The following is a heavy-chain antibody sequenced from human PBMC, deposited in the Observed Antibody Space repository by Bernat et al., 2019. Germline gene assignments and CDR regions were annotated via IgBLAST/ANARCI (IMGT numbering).Heavy chain of an antibody. V-gene: IGHV4-34*01. Sequence: QVQLQQWGAGLLKPSETMSLTCAVYGGSFSGYYWSWIRQPPGKGLEWIGEINHSGSTNYNPSLTSRVTISVDTSKNQFSLKLSSVTAADTAVYYCARGRGTIFGVVIKGNWFDPWGQGTLVTVSS. D-gene: IGHD3-3*01. CDR2: INHSGST. CDR3: ARGRGTIFGVVIKGNWFDP. J-gene: IGHJ5*02. CDR1: GGSFSGYY.